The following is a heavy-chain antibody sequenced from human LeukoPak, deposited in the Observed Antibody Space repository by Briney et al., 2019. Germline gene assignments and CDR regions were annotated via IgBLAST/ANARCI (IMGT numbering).Heavy chain of an antibody. CDR2: IYYNGRT. J-gene: IGHJ4*02. Sequence: PSETLSLTCSVSGDSLSSGRSYWAWIRQPPGKGLEWVGTIYYNGRTYYNPSLKSRLSISIDTSKSLFSMNPTSVTAADTAFYFCARHKGGGAHSFDHWSQRALVTVSS. CDR3: ARHKGGGAHSFDH. D-gene: IGHD2-15*01. CDR1: GDSLSSGRSY. V-gene: IGHV4-39*01.